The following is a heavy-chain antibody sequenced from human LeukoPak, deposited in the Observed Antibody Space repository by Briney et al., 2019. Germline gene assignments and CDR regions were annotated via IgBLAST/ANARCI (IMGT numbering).Heavy chain of an antibody. CDR3: AMGTYFYGVDV. V-gene: IGHV3-30*03. CDR2: TSYDGINK. J-gene: IGHJ6*02. Sequence: PGGSLRLSCAASGFTFSGYGMHWVRQAPGKGLEWVAGTSYDGINKYYADSVKGRFTISRDNSKNTLYLRMNSLRAEDTAVYYCAMGTYFYGVDVWGQGTTVTVSS. D-gene: IGHD7-27*01. CDR1: GFTFSGYG.